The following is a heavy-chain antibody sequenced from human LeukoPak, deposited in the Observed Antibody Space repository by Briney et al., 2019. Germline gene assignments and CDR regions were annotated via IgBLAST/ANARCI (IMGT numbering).Heavy chain of an antibody. CDR1: GFTFSSYW. V-gene: IGHV3-7*01. J-gene: IGHJ4*02. D-gene: IGHD2-2*01. CDR2: IKQDGSEK. Sequence: GGSLRLSCAASGFTFSSYWMSWVRQAPGKGLEWVANIKQDGSEKYYVDSVKGRFTISRDNAKNSLNLQMNSLRAEDTAVYYCARVDWPVWSSTSRLGPLGYWGQGTLVTVSS. CDR3: ARVDWPVWSSTSRLGPLGY.